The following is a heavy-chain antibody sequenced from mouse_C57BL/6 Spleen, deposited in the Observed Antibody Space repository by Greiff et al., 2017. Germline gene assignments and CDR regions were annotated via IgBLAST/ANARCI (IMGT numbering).Heavy chain of an antibody. CDR3: ARLTGAPYYAMDY. CDR2: IYPGDGDT. V-gene: IGHV1-80*01. CDR1: GYAFSSYW. Sequence: VKLQESGAELVKPGASVKISCKASGYAFSSYWMNWVKQRPGKGLEWIGQIYPGDGDTNYNGKFKGKATLTADKSSSTAYMQLSSLTSEDSAVYFCARLTGAPYYAMDYWGQGTSVTVSS. J-gene: IGHJ4*01. D-gene: IGHD4-1*01.